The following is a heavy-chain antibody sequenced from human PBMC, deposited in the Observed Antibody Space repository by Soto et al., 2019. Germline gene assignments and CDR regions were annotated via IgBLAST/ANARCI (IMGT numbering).Heavy chain of an antibody. CDR2: INHSGST. V-gene: IGHV4-34*01. Sequence: SETLSLTCAVYGGSFSGYYWSWIRQPPGKGLEWIGEINHSGSTNYNPSLNSRVTISVDTSKNQFSLKLSSVTAADTAVYYCARGALYRGAFDIWGQGTMVTVSS. D-gene: IGHD3-16*02. CDR1: GGSFSGYY. J-gene: IGHJ3*02. CDR3: ARGALYRGAFDI.